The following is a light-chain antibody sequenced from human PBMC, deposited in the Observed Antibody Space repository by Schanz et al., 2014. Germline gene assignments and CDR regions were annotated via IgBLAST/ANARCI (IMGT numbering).Light chain of an antibody. J-gene: IGKJ1*01. Sequence: DIQMTQSPSSLSASVGDRVTITCRASQSISNYLNWYQQSPGKAPKLLIYSASSLHSGVPSRFSGSGSGTDFTLTISCLQSEDFATYYCQQYYSYPRTFGQGTKVEIK. V-gene: IGKV1-39*01. CDR3: QQYYSYPRT. CDR1: QSISNY. CDR2: SAS.